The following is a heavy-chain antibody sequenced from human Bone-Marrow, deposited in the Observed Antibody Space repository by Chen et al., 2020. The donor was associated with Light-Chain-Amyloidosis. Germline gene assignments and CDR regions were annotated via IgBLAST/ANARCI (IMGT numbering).Heavy chain of an antibody. Sequence: EVKRGEGGGGLVQPGESLRLSCVASGFTFSNYAMNWVRQAPGKGLAWVSSISGSGGNIYYADSVKGRFSISRDNSKNTLSLPLPPLLPSSPSLFFFSPPPPSLLFLSFLSYFDYWGQGTLVTVSS. CDR1: GFTFSNYA. V-gene: IGHV3-23*04. CDR3: SPPPPSLLFLSFLSYFDY. J-gene: IGHJ4*02. D-gene: IGHD3-3*01. CDR2: ISGSGGNI.